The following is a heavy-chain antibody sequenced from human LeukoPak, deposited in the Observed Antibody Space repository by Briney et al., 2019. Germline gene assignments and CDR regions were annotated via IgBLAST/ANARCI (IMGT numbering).Heavy chain of an antibody. Sequence: PSETLSLTCTVSAGSISSYNWNWIRQPPGKGLEWIGSIYYTGTTNYNPSLQSRVTILADTSKNQFSLKVSSVTAADTAVYYCARGQYSGSCFDNWGQGSLVTVSS. D-gene: IGHD1-26*01. CDR1: AGSISSYN. V-gene: IGHV4-59*01. CDR3: ARGQYSGSCFDN. J-gene: IGHJ4*02. CDR2: IYYTGTT.